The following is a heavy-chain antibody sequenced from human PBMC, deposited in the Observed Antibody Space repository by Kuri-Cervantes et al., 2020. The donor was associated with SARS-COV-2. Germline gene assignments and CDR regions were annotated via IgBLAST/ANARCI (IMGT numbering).Heavy chain of an antibody. CDR3: ATEVGATNFDH. Sequence: GSLRLSCAVYGGSFSDYYWSWIRQPPGKGLEWIGEINHSGSTNYNPSLKSRVTISVDTSKSQFSLELTSVTAADTAVYYCATEVGATNFDHWGQGILVTVSS. V-gene: IGHV4-34*01. CDR1: GGSFSDYY. J-gene: IGHJ4*02. CDR2: INHSGST. D-gene: IGHD1-26*01.